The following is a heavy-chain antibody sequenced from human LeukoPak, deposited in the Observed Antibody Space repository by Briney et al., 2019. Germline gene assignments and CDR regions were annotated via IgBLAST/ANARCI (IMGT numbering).Heavy chain of an antibody. CDR2: ISGDGSRI. CDR3: AKAIESRAAARPYGVDV. Sequence: GGSLRLSCAASGFTFGDYAMHWVRQAPGKGLEWVAVISGDGSRIYYADSVKGRFTISRDNCKNSLYLQMNSLRTEDTALYYCAKAIESRAAARPYGVDVWGQGTTVTVYS. CDR1: GFTFGDYA. V-gene: IGHV3-43*02. D-gene: IGHD6-13*01. J-gene: IGHJ6*02.